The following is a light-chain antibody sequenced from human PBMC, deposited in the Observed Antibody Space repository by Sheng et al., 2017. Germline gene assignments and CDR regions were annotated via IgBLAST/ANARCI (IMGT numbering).Light chain of an antibody. CDR1: ESINSW. CDR3: QQYNNWPPIT. J-gene: IGKJ5*01. Sequence: MTQSPSTLSAAVGDRVTITCRASESINSWLAWYQQKPGQAPRLLIYGASTRATLIPARFSGSGSGTEFTLTISSLLSEDFAVYYCQQYNNWPPITFGQGTRLEIK. V-gene: IGKV3-15*01. CDR2: GAS.